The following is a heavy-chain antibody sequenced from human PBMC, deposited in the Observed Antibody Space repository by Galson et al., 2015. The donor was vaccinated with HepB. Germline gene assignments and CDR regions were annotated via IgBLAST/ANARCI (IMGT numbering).Heavy chain of an antibody. CDR3: ARDTAATQLMGYYYGMDV. D-gene: IGHD2-15*01. V-gene: IGHV3-30-3*01. J-gene: IGHJ6*02. Sequence: SLRLSCAASGFTFSSYAMHWVRQAPGKGLEWVAVISYDGSNKYYADSVKGRFTISKDNSKNTLYLQMNSLRAEDTAVYYCARDTAATQLMGYYYGMDVWGQGTTVPVSS. CDR2: ISYDGSNK. CDR1: GFTFSSYA.